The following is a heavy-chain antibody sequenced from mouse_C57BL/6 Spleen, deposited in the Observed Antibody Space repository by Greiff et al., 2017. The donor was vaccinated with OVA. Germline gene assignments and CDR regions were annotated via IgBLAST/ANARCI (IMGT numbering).Heavy chain of an antibody. V-gene: IGHV14-4*01. CDR3: TTWGITTGNWYFDV. D-gene: IGHD2-4*01. Sequence: EVKLQESGAELVRPGASVKLSCTASGFNIKDDYMHWVKQRPEQGLEWIGWIDPENGDTEYASKFQGKATITADTSSNTAYLQLSSLTSEDTAVYYCTTWGITTGNWYFDVWGTGTTVTVSS. J-gene: IGHJ1*03. CDR1: GFNIKDDY. CDR2: IDPENGDT.